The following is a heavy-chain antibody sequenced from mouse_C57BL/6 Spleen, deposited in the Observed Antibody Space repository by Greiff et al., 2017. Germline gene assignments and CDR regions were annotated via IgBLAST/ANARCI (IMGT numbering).Heavy chain of an antibody. Sequence: VQLQQSGPELVKPGASVKISCKASGYAFSSSWMNWVKQRPGKGLEWIGRIYPGDGDTNYNGKFKGKATLTADKSYSTAYMQLSSLTSEDSAVYFCASFYSRYYFDYWGQGTTLTVSS. CDR3: ASFYSRYYFDY. D-gene: IGHD2-12*01. CDR1: GYAFSSSW. V-gene: IGHV1-82*01. J-gene: IGHJ2*01. CDR2: IYPGDGDT.